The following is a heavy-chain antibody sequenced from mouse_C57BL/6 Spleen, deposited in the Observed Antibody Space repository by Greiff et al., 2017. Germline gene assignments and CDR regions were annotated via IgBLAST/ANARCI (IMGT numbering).Heavy chain of an antibody. V-gene: IGHV1-53*01. D-gene: IGHD2-1*01. J-gene: IGHJ1*03. Sequence: VQLQQPGTELVKPGASGYTFTSYWMHWVKQRPGQGLEWIGNINPSNGGTNYNEKFKSKATLTVDKSSSTAYMQLSSLTSEDSAVYYCARRVYGNYNWYFDVWGTGTTVTVSS. CDR2: INPSNGGT. CDR3: ARRVYGNYNWYFDV. CDR1: GYTFTSYW.